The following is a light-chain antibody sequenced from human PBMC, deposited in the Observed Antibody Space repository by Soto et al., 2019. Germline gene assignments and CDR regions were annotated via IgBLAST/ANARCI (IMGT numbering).Light chain of an antibody. V-gene: IGLV3-1*01. CDR3: QAWDSSTVV. J-gene: IGLJ2*01. CDR2: QDV. Sequence: SYELTQPPSVSVSPGQTASITCSGDKLGDKYACWYQQKPGQSPVLVIYQDVKRPSGIPERFSGSNSGNTATLIISGTQAMDEADYYCQAWDSSTVVFGRGTKVTVL. CDR1: KLGDKY.